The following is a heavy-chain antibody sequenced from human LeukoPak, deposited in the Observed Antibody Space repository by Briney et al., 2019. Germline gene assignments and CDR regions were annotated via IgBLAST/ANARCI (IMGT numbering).Heavy chain of an antibody. Sequence: GGSLRLSCAASGFTFSSYNINWVRQAPGKGLEWVSSISTSSSYIYYADSVKGRFTISRDNTRNSLYLQMNSLRADDTAVYYCARSRAAAFDIWGQGTMVTVSS. V-gene: IGHV3-21*01. CDR3: ARSRAAAFDI. CDR1: GFTFSSYN. CDR2: ISTSSSYI. J-gene: IGHJ3*02. D-gene: IGHD2-15*01.